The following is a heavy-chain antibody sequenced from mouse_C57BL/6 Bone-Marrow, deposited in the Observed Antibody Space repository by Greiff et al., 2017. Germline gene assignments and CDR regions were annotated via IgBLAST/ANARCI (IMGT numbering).Heavy chain of an antibody. D-gene: IGHD2-3*01. CDR3: ARQGLLRFYYFDY. V-gene: IGHV1-26*01. CDR2: INPNNGGT. CDR1: GYTFTDYY. Sequence: VQLQQSGPELVKPGASVKISCKASGYTFTDYYMNWVKQSRGKSLEWIGDINPNNGGTSYNQKFKGKATLTVNKSSSTAYMQLSSLTSEDSAVYDRARQGLLRFYYFDYWGQGTTLTVSS. J-gene: IGHJ2*01.